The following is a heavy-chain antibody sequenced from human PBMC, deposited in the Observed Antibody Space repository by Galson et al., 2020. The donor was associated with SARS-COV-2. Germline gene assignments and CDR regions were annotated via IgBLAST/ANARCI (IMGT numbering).Heavy chain of an antibody. Sequence: SLRLSCAASGFTFSSYGMHWVRQAPGKGLEWVAVISYDGSNKYYADSVKGRFTISRDNSKNTLYLQMNSLRAEDTAVYYCAKGDCSGGSCYFRGTDFDYWGQGTLVTVSS. J-gene: IGHJ4*02. CDR1: GFTFSSYG. CDR3: AKGDCSGGSCYFRGTDFDY. D-gene: IGHD2-15*01. V-gene: IGHV3-30*18. CDR2: ISYDGSNK.